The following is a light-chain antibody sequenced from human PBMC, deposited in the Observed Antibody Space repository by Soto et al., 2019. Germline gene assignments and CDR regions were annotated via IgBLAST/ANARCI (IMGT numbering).Light chain of an antibody. CDR1: QDVSQW. J-gene: IGKJ1*01. Sequence: DIHMTQSPSTLSASVGDRITITCRASQDVSQWLAWYQHKPGKAPKLLIYKASTLESGVSSRFSGRGSGTEFTLTITNLQPDDFATYYCQHYNSYSEAFGQGTKVDIK. V-gene: IGKV1-5*03. CDR2: KAS. CDR3: QHYNSYSEA.